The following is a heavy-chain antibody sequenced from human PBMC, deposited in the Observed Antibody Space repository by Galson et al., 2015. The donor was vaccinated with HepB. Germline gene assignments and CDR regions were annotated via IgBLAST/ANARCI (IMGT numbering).Heavy chain of an antibody. CDR2: IYYDGGNK. V-gene: IGHV3-33*08. D-gene: IGHD5-12*01. Sequence: SLRLSCAGSGFSFSKYAMSWVRQVPGKGLEWVAIIYYDGGNKYYADSVRGRFTISKDNSKNTLYLQMNSLRPGDTAIYYCATSNPSVAIGEDWGQETLVTVSS. CDR3: ATSNPSVAIGED. CDR1: GFSFSKYA. J-gene: IGHJ4*02.